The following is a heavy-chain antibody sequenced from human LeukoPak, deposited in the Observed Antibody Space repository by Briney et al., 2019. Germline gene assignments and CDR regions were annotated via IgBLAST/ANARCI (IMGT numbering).Heavy chain of an antibody. J-gene: IGHJ5*02. CDR1: GGSFSGYY. V-gene: IGHV4-34*01. Sequence: SETLSLTCAVYGGSFSGYYWSWIRQPPGKGLEWIGEINHSGSTNYNPSLKSRVTISVDTSKNQFSLKLSSVTAADTAVYYCARAIITISGVAPFDPWGQGTLVTVSS. CDR3: ARAIITISGVAPFDP. CDR2: INHSGST. D-gene: IGHD3-3*01.